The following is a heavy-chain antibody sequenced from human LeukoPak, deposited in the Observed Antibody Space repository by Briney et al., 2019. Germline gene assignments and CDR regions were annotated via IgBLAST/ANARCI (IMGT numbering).Heavy chain of an antibody. CDR2: MNPNSGNT. V-gene: IGHV1-8*03. J-gene: IGHJ6*03. D-gene: IGHD1-14*01. CDR3: AREPLHYMDV. Sequence: ASVKVYCKASGYTFTSYDINWVRLATGQGLEWMGWMNPNSGNTGYAQKFQGRVTITRNTSISTAYMELSSLRSEDTAVYYCAREPLHYMDVWGKGTTVTVSS. CDR1: GYTFTSYD.